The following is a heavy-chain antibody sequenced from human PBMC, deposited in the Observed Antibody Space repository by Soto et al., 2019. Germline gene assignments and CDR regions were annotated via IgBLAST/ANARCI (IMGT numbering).Heavy chain of an antibody. CDR3: ANDPPLTTVTTVIYFDY. Sequence: GGSLRLSCAASGFTFSSYAMSWVRQAPGKGLEWVSAISGSGGSTYYADSVKGRFTISRDNSKNTLYLQMNSLRAEDTAVYYCANDPPLTTVTTVIYFDYWGQGTLVTVSS. CDR1: GFTFSSYA. D-gene: IGHD4-17*01. CDR2: ISGSGGST. J-gene: IGHJ4*02. V-gene: IGHV3-23*01.